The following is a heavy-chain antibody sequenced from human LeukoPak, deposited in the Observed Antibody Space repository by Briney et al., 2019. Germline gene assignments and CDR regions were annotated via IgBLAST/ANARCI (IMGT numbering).Heavy chain of an antibody. CDR3: ASPNVLRYFDWLPPLDY. D-gene: IGHD3-9*01. V-gene: IGHV3-11*01. Sequence: LSLTCTVSGGSISSGGYYWSWIRQAPGKGLEWVSYISSSGSTIYYADSVKGRFTISRDNAKNSLYLQMNSLRAEDTAVYYCASPNVLRYFDWLPPLDYWGQGTLVTVSS. J-gene: IGHJ4*02. CDR2: ISSSGSTI. CDR1: GGSISSGGYY.